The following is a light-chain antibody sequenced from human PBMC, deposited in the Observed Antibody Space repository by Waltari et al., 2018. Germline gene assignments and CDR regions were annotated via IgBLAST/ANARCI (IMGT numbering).Light chain of an antibody. V-gene: IGLV2-14*03. CDR1: SRDVGGYNY. J-gene: IGLJ2*01. CDR3: SSYTSSSTPV. CDR2: VVS. Sequence: PGQSMTISCTGTSRDVGGYNYVSWYQQHPGKSPQLMIYVVSNRPSGVSNRFSGSKSGNTASLTISGLQAEDEADYYCSSYTSSSTPVFGGGTKLTVL.